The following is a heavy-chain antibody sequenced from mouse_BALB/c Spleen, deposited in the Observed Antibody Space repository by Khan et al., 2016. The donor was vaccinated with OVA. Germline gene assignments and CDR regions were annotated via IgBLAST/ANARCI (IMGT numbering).Heavy chain of an antibody. D-gene: IGHD1-1*01. CDR1: GYSITSDYA. V-gene: IGHV3-2*02. Sequence: EVELVESGPGLVKPSQSLSITCTVTGYSITSDYAWNWIRQFPGNKLEWMGYISYSGNTKYNPSLKSRISITRDTSKNQFFLQLNSVTIEDTATYYCARIYGGDFDYWGQGTTLTVSS. CDR2: ISYSGNT. J-gene: IGHJ2*01. CDR3: ARIYGGDFDY.